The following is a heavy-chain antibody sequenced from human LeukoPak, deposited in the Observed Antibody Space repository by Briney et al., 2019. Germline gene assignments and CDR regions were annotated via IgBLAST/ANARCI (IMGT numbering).Heavy chain of an antibody. CDR1: GFTVSNNY. D-gene: IGHD5-18*01. J-gene: IGHJ3*02. CDR3: ARTWVDTTMALDAFDI. Sequence: PGGSLRLSCAASGFTVSNNYMSWVRQSPGKGLEWVSIIYSGGSTYYADSVKDRFTISRDTSKNTLYLQMHNLRAEDMAVYYCARTWVDTTMALDAFDIWGQGTMVTVSS. CDR2: IYSGGST. V-gene: IGHV3-66*01.